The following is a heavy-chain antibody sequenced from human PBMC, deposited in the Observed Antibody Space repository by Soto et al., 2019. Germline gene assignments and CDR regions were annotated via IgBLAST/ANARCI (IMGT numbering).Heavy chain of an antibody. Sequence: SETLSLTCAVYGGSFSGYYWSWIRQPPGKGLEWIGEINHSGSTNYNPSLKSRVTISVDTSKNQFSLKLSSVTAADTAVYYCARERLEDIVVVVAAERVDAFDIWGQGTMVTVSS. D-gene: IGHD2-15*01. CDR2: INHSGST. J-gene: IGHJ3*02. V-gene: IGHV4-34*01. CDR3: ARERLEDIVVVVAAERVDAFDI. CDR1: GGSFSGYY.